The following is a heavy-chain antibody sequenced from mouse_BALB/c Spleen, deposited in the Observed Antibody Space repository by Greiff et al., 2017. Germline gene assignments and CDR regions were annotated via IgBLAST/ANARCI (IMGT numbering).Heavy chain of an antibody. V-gene: IGHV5-17*02. J-gene: IGHJ2*01. CDR2: ISSGSSTI. CDR1: GFTFSSFG. Sequence: DVKLVESGGGLVQPGGSRKLSCAASGFTFSSFGMHWVRQAPEKGLEWVAYISSGSSTIYYADTVKGRFTISRDNPKNTLFLQMTSLRSEDTAMYYCARMGQYYFDYWGQGTTLTVSS. CDR3: ARMGQYYFDY.